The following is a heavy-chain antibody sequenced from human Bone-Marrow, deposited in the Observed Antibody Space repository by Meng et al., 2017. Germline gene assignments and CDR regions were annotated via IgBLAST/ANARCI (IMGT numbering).Heavy chain of an antibody. Sequence: VQVGGTWGSLVKPGGSLRLLLSASGITFSNAWMTWVRQAPGKGLEWIGRMKSNVAGGTVDYAAAVKGRFFISRDDSENTFYLQMNSLKTEDTAVYYCSGHVDYWGHGTLVTVSS. CDR1: GITFSNAW. CDR3: SGHVDY. J-gene: IGHJ4*01. V-gene: IGHV3-15*02. CDR2: MKSNVAGGTV.